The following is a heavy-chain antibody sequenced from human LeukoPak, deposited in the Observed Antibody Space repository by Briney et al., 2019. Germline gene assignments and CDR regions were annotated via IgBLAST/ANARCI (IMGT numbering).Heavy chain of an antibody. D-gene: IGHD2-15*01. CDR1: DGSISPYY. CDR2: IYYSGST. CDR3: ARRIGYYFDY. V-gene: IGHV4-59*05. Sequence: SETLSLTCTVADGSISPYYWSWIRQPPGKGLEWIGSIYYSGSTYYNPSLKSRVTISVDTSKNQFSLKLSSVTAADTAVYYCARRIGYYFDYWGQGTLVTVSS. J-gene: IGHJ4*02.